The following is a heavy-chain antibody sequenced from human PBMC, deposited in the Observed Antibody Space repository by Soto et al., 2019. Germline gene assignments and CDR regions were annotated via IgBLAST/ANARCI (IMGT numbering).Heavy chain of an antibody. J-gene: IGHJ4*02. D-gene: IGHD6-6*01. CDR3: AREGQLGY. CDR2: ISGYNGNT. Sequence: QVQLVQSGAEVKKPGASVKVSCKTSGYTFSSYGFSWVRQAPGQGLEWIGWISGYNGNTNYAQRFQGRVTMTTDTSTTTAYMELRSLRSDDTVVYYCAREGQLGYWGQGSLVTVSS. V-gene: IGHV1-18*01. CDR1: GYTFSSYG.